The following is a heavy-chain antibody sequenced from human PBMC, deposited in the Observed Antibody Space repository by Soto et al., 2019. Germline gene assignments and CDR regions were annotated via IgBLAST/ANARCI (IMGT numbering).Heavy chain of an antibody. CDR3: ARFDYHNNWFDP. V-gene: IGHV4-59*08. D-gene: IGHD3-9*01. J-gene: IGHJ5*02. Sequence: SETLSLTCTVSGGSISSYYWSWIRQPPGKGLEWIGYIYYSGSTNYNPSLKSRVTISVDTSKNQFSLKLSSVTAADTAVYYCARFDYHNNWFDPWGQGTLVTVSS. CDR1: GGSISSYY. CDR2: IYYSGST.